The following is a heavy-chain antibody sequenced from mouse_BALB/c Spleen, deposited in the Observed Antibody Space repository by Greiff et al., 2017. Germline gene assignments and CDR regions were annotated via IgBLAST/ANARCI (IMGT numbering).Heavy chain of an antibody. J-gene: IGHJ4*01. CDR1: GFAFSSYD. V-gene: IGHV5-12-1*01. D-gene: IGHD1-3*01. CDR2: ISSGGGST. CDR3: ARHKDYSGYSSIDY. Sequence: EVQVVESGGGLVKPGGSLKLSCAASGFAFSSYDMSWVRQTPEKRLEWVAYISSGGGSTYYPDTVKGRVTISRDNAKTTLYLQMSSLKSEDTAMYYCARHKDYSGYSSIDYWGQGTSVTVSA.